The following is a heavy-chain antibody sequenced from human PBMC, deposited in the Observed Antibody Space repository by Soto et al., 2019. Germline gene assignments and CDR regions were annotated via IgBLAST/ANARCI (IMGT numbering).Heavy chain of an antibody. CDR1: GYSFTSYW. CDR3: ARRRVAGATNYYGMDV. Sequence: PGESLKISCKGSGYSFTSYWISWVRQMPGKGLEWMGRIDPSDSYTNYSPSFQGHVTISADKSISTAYLQWSSLKASDTAMYYCARRRVAGATNYYGMDVWGQGTTVTVSS. J-gene: IGHJ6*02. CDR2: IDPSDSYT. D-gene: IGHD1-26*01. V-gene: IGHV5-10-1*01.